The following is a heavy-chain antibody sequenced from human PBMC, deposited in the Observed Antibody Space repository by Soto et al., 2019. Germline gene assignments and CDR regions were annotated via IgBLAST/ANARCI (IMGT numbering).Heavy chain of an antibody. CDR3: TTDHSSSPFGVYYYYGMDF. CDR1: GFTFSNAW. V-gene: IGHV3-15*07. Sequence: GGSLRLSCAASGFTFSNAWMNWVRQAPGKGLEWVGRIKSKTDGGTTDYAAPVKGRFTISRDDSKNTLYLQMNSLKTEDTAVYYCTTDHSSSPFGVYYYYGMDFWGQGTTVTVSS. CDR2: IKSKTDGGTT. D-gene: IGHD6-6*01. J-gene: IGHJ6*02.